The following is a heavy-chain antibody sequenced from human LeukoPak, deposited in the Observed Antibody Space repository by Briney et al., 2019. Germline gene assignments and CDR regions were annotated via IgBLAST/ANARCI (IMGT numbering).Heavy chain of an antibody. Sequence: QAGGSLRLSCAASGFTFSSNSMNWVRQAPGKGLEWVSYISSTGGTIYYADSVKGRFTISRDNAKNSLYLQMNSLRAEDTAVYYCARDARKYSYGPEPLDYWGQGTLVTVSS. CDR3: ARDARKYSYGPEPLDY. J-gene: IGHJ4*02. CDR2: ISSTGGTI. D-gene: IGHD5-18*01. V-gene: IGHV3-48*04. CDR1: GFTFSSNS.